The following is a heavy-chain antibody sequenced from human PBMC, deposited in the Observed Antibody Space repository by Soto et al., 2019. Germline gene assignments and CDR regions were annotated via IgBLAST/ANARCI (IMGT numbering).Heavy chain of an antibody. CDR1: GGSFSGYY. V-gene: IGHV4-34*01. Sequence: PSETLSLTCAVYGGSFSGYYWSWIRQPPGKGLEWIGEINHSGSTNYNPSLKSRVTISVDTSKNQFSLKLSSVTAADTAVYYCARGGAAVAIYYYYMDVWGKGTTVIVSS. J-gene: IGHJ6*03. CDR2: INHSGST. CDR3: ARGGAAVAIYYYYMDV. D-gene: IGHD6-19*01.